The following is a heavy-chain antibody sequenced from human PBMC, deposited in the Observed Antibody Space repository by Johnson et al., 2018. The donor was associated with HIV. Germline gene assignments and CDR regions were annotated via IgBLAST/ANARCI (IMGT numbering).Heavy chain of an antibody. CDR3: ARRGLVGVVATSRGALDL. D-gene: IGHD5-12*01. Sequence: QVQLVESGGGVVQPGRSLRLSCAASGFTFSSYAMHWVRQAPGKGLEWVAVISYDGSNKYYADSVKGRFTISRDNSKTTLYLQMNSLRAEDTAVHDLARRGLVGVVATSRGALDLWGQGTMVTVSS. V-gene: IGHV3-30-3*01. CDR2: ISYDGSNK. CDR1: GFTFSSYA. J-gene: IGHJ3*01.